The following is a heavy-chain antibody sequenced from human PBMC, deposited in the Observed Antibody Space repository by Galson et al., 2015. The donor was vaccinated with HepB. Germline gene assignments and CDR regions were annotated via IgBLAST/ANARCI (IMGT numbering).Heavy chain of an antibody. CDR1: GFTFSSYS. V-gene: IGHV3-48*01. Sequence: SLRLSCAASGFTFSSYSMNWVRQAPGKGLEWVSYISSSSSTIYYADSVKGRFTISRDNAKNSLYLQMNSLRAEDTAVYYCARGGLYSGSYGAEYFQHWGQGTLVTVSS. J-gene: IGHJ1*01. D-gene: IGHD1-26*01. CDR2: ISSSSSTI. CDR3: ARGGLYSGSYGAEYFQH.